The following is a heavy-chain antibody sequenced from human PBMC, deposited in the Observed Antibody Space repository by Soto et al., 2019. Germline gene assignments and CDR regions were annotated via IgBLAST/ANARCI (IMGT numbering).Heavy chain of an antibody. D-gene: IGHD2-8*02. V-gene: IGHV3-23*01. Sequence: GGSLRLSCAASGFTFSSYAMSWVRQAPGKGLEWVSAISGSGGSTYYADSVKGRFTISRDNSKNTAFLQMNSLTAGDTAVYYCAKATATGGGAFDICGQGTVVTVSS. J-gene: IGHJ3*02. CDR1: GFTFSSYA. CDR2: ISGSGGST. CDR3: AKATATGGGAFDI.